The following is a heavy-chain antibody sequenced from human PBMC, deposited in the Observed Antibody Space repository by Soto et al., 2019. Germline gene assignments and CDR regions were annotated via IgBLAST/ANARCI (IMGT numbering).Heavy chain of an antibody. D-gene: IGHD2-21*01. V-gene: IGHV4-59*01. CDR1: GGSFGHYY. CDR2: ICFGGST. J-gene: IGHJ6*02. Sequence: QVQLQESGPGLVKPSETLSLACNVSGGSFGHYYWSWIRQPPGKGLEWIGYICFGGSTNYNPSLKSRAAISIDTSKHLLVLRRRSVTAADSAVYYCATGLFVPDNYFYDGVDVWGPGTAVTSSS. CDR3: ATGLFVPDNYFYDGVDV.